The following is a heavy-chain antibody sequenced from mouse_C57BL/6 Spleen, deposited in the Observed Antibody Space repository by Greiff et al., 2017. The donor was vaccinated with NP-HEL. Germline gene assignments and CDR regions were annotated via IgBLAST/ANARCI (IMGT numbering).Heavy chain of an antibody. CDR3: ARRAMDY. J-gene: IGHJ4*01. CDR2: IDPSDSYT. V-gene: IGHV1-69*01. Sequence: QVQLQQSGAELVMPGASVKLSCKASGYTFTSYWMHWVKQRPGQGLEWIGEIDPSDSYTNYNQKFKGKSTLTVDKSSSTAYMQLSSLTSEDSAVYYCARRAMDYWGKGTSVTVSS. CDR1: GYTFTSYW.